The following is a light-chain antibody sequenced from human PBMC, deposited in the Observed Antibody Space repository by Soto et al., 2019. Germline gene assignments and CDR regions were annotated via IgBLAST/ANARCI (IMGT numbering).Light chain of an antibody. CDR3: KSYAGSNTYV. J-gene: IGLJ1*01. CDR2: EVV. Sequence: QSALTQPPSASGSPGQSVTISCTGTKSDIGVYDFVSWYQQHPGKAPRLIIYEVVQRPSGVPDRFSGSKSGNTASLTVSGLQAADEADYFHKSYAGSNTYVFGSGTKLTVL. V-gene: IGLV2-8*01. CDR1: KSDIGVYDF.